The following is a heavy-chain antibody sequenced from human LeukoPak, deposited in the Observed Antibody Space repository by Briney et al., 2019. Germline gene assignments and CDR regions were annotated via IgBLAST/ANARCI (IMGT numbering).Heavy chain of an antibody. J-gene: IGHJ6*03. Sequence: GRSLRLSCAASGFTFSSYAMHWVRQAPGKGLEWVAVISYDGSNKYYADSVKGRFTISRDNPKNTLYLQMNSLRAEDTAVYYCARKGLGYCSGGSCYSGWNYYYYYMDVWGKGTTVTVSS. V-gene: IGHV3-30*01. CDR3: ARKGLGYCSGGSCYSGWNYYYYYMDV. CDR2: ISYDGSNK. CDR1: GFTFSSYA. D-gene: IGHD2-15*01.